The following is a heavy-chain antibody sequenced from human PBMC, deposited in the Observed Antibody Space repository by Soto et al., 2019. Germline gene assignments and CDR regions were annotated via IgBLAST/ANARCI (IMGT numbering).Heavy chain of an antibody. CDR2: IYYSGST. V-gene: IGHV4-39*01. CDR3: ARLGKRSSACFDY. Sequence: SETLSLTCTVSGGSISSSSYYWGWIRQPPGKGLEWIGSIYYSGSTYYNPSLKSRVTISVDTSKNQFSLKLSSVTAADTAVYYCARLGKRSSACFDYWGQGTLVTVSS. CDR1: GGSISSSSYY. D-gene: IGHD6-6*01. J-gene: IGHJ4*02.